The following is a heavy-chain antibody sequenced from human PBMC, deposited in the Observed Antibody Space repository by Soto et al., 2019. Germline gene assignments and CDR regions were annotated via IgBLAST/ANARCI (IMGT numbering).Heavy chain of an antibody. Sequence: ASVKVSCKASGYTFTSYYMHWVRQAPGQGLEWMGIINPSGGSTSYAQKFQGRVTMTRETSTSTVYMELSSLRSEDTAVYYCAWANSSSSSYYGMDVWGQGTTVTVSS. CDR3: AWANSSSSSYYGMDV. D-gene: IGHD6-6*01. J-gene: IGHJ6*02. V-gene: IGHV1-46*01. CDR1: GYTFTSYY. CDR2: INPSGGST.